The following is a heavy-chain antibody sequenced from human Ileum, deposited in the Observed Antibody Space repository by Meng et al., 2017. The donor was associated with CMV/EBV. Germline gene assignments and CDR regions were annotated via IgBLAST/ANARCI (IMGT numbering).Heavy chain of an antibody. CDR3: TKRGMVKLES. CDR1: GFSAHITG. Sequence: CACSGFSAHITGMSWVRQAPGKGLGWVATVSSGGPGADTFYADSVKGRFTLSTDDSENTLYLQMNSLRIDDTAVYYCTKRGMVKLESWGQGTLVTVSS. J-gene: IGHJ5*02. V-gene: IGHV3-23*01. D-gene: IGHD2-8*01. CDR2: SSGGPGADT.